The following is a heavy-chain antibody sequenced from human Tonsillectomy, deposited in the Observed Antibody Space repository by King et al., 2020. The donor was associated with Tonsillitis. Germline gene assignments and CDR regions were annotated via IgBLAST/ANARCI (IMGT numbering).Heavy chain of an antibody. D-gene: IGHD3-3*01. V-gene: IGHV1-2*02. Sequence: VQLVESGAEVKKPGASVKVSCITSGYTFTGYYMHWVRQAPGQGLAWMGWINPNSGGTNYAQKFQGRVTMTRDTSISTAYMELSRLRSDDTAVYYCARDLQLSGWILNSAGAFDIWGQGTMVTVSS. J-gene: IGHJ3*02. CDR3: ARDLQLSGWILNSAGAFDI. CDR1: GYTFTGYY. CDR2: INPNSGGT.